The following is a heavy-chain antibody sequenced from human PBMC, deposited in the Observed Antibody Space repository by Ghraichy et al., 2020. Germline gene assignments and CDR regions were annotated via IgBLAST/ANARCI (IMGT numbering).Heavy chain of an antibody. J-gene: IGHJ6*02. CDR3: ARVLGGTTPLGYYYGMDV. CDR1: GGSISSYY. CDR2: IYYSGST. V-gene: IGHV4-59*01. Sequence: SETLSLTCTVSGGSISSYYWSWIRQPPGKGLEWIGYIYYSGSTNYNPSLKSRVTISVDTSKNQFSLKLSSVTAADTAVYYCARVLGGTTPLGYYYGMDVWGQGTTVTVSS. D-gene: IGHD2-15*01.